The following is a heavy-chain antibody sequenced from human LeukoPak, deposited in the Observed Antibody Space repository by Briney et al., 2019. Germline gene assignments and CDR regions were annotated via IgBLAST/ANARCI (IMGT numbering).Heavy chain of an antibody. J-gene: IGHJ4*02. CDR1: GFTVSSNC. CDR3: ARDLSYGVDY. CDR2: IYSGGSI. D-gene: IGHD5-18*01. Sequence: GGSLRLSCAASGFTVSSNCMSWVRQAPGKGLEWVSVIYSGGSIYYADSVKGRFTISRDNSKNTLYLQMNSLRAEDTAVYYCARDLSYGVDYWGQGTLVTVSS. V-gene: IGHV3-66*02.